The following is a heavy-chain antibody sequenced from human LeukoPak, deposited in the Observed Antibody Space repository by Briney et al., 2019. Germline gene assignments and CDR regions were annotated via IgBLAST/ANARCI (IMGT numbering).Heavy chain of an antibody. CDR2: IYSGGST. D-gene: IGHD3-22*01. V-gene: IGHV3-53*01. Sequence: GGSLRLSCAASGFTVSSNYMSWVRQAPGKGLEWVSIIYSGGSTYYADSVKGRFTSSRDISKNTLYLQMNSLRAEDTAVYHCARTHDSSGSRLDYWGQGTLVSVSS. CDR1: GFTVSSNY. CDR3: ARTHDSSGSRLDY. J-gene: IGHJ4*02.